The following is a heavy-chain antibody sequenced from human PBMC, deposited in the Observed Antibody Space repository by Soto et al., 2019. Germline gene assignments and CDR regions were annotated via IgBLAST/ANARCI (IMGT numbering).Heavy chain of an antibody. CDR2: IYHSGST. J-gene: IGHJ4*02. V-gene: IGHV4-38-2*01. Sequence: SETLSLTCAVSGYSISSGYYWGWIRQPPGKGLVWIGSIYHSGSTFYNPSLKSRVTISVDTSKNQFSLKLSSVTAADTAVYYCARAFYDNTGYYPNWGQGTLVTVSS. CDR3: ARAFYDNTGYYPN. CDR1: GYSISSGYY. D-gene: IGHD3-22*01.